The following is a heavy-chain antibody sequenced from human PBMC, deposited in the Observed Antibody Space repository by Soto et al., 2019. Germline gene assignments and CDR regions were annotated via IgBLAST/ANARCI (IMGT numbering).Heavy chain of an antibody. J-gene: IGHJ6*03. D-gene: IGHD3-10*01. Sequence: SETLSLTCTVSGGSISSGGYYWSWIRQHPGKGLEWIGYIYYSGSTYYNPSLKSRVTISVDTSKNQFSLKLSSVTAADTAVYYCARDGRYYYGSGSSDNSPYYYMDVWGKGTTVTVSS. V-gene: IGHV4-31*03. CDR3: ARDGRYYYGSGSSDNSPYYYMDV. CDR1: GGSISSGGYY. CDR2: IYYSGST.